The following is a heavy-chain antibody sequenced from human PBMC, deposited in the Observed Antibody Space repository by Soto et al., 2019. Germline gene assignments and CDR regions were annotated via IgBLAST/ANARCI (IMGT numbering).Heavy chain of an antibody. CDR3: ARDRGYTSGSYGGAFDF. CDR2: ISSSGTSI. V-gene: IGHV3-48*03. D-gene: IGHD6-19*01. Sequence: EVQLVESGGGLVQPGGSLRLSCAASRFTFSRYEMNWVRQAPGKGLEWVASISSSGTSIYYADSVKGRFSISRDNDKNSVYLAMNSLRVDGTAVYYCARDRGYTSGSYGGAFDFWGQGTLVTVSS. CDR1: RFTFSRYE. J-gene: IGHJ4*02.